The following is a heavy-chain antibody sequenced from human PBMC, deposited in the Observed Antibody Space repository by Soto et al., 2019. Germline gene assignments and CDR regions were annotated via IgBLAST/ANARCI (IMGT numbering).Heavy chain of an antibody. CDR2: IIPIFGTA. D-gene: IGHD5-18*01. J-gene: IGHJ5*02. Sequence: GASVKVSCKASGGTFSSYAISWVRQAPGQGLEWMGGIIPIFGTANYAQKFQGRVTITADESTSTAYMELSSLRSEDTAVYYCASVDTAMVWYNWFDPWGQGTLVTVSS. CDR1: GGTFSSYA. V-gene: IGHV1-69*13. CDR3: ASVDTAMVWYNWFDP.